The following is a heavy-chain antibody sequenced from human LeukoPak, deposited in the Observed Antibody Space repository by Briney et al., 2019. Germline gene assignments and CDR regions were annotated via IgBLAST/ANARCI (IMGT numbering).Heavy chain of an antibody. V-gene: IGHV1-2*02. D-gene: IGHD1-26*01. J-gene: IGHJ3*02. CDR3: ARSGSYYFFAFDI. Sequence: GASVTVSCKASGYSFTGYYMHWVRQAPGQGLEWMAWINPNSGGTKYAQKFQGRVTMTRDTSISTAYMELSRLRSDDTAVYYCARSGSYYFFAFDIWGQGTMVTVSS. CDR1: GYSFTGYY. CDR2: INPNSGGT.